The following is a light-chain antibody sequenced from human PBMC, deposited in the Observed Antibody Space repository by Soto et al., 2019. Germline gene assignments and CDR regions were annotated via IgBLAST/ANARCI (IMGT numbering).Light chain of an antibody. CDR1: QSFSSTY. CDR2: GAS. J-gene: IGKJ5*01. V-gene: IGKV3-20*01. CDR3: QQYSSSPIT. Sequence: EIVLTQSPGTLSLSPGEGATLSYSASQSFSSTYLAWYQQKPGQAPRLLIYGASSRATGIPDRFSGGGSGTDFSLTISRLDPEDFAVYYCQQYSSSPITFGQGTRLAIK.